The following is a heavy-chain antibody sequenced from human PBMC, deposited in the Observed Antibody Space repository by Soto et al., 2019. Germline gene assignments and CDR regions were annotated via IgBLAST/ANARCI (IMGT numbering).Heavy chain of an antibody. J-gene: IGHJ5*02. CDR3: AKDRDFAVVVAANWFDP. Sequence: EVQLLESGGGLVQPGGSLRLSCAASGFTFSSYAMSWARQAPGKGLEWVSAISGSGGSTYYADSVKGRFTISRDNSKNTLYLQMNSLRAEDTAVYYCAKDRDFAVVVAANWFDPWGQGTLVTVSS. CDR2: ISGSGGST. CDR1: GFTFSSYA. V-gene: IGHV3-23*01. D-gene: IGHD2-15*01.